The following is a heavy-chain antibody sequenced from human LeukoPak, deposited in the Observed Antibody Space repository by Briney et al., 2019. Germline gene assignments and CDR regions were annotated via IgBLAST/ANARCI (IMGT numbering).Heavy chain of an antibody. V-gene: IGHV7-4-1*02. D-gene: IGHD3-22*01. Sequence: GASVKVSCKASGYTFTSYAMNWVRQAPGQGLEWMGWINTNTGNPTYAQGFTGRFVFSLDTSVSTAYLQISSLKAEDTAVCYCATESLRDYDSSGYYSDYWGQGTLVTVSS. CDR2: INTNTGNP. CDR3: ATESLRDYDSSGYYSDY. CDR1: GYTFTSYA. J-gene: IGHJ4*02.